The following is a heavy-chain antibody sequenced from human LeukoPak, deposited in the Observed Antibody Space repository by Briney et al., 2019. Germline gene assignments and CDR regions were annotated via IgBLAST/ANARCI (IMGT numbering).Heavy chain of an antibody. D-gene: IGHD2-2*01. J-gene: IGHJ4*02. CDR1: EYALTDFA. Sequence: ASVKVSCKVSEYALTDFAIHWVRQAPGKGLEWMGGFDPEDGETIHAQKFQGRVIMTEDTSADTAHMELSSLRSEDTAAYYCATRGTAVNFDYWGQGTLVTVSS. CDR3: ATRGTAVNFDY. CDR2: FDPEDGET. V-gene: IGHV1-24*01.